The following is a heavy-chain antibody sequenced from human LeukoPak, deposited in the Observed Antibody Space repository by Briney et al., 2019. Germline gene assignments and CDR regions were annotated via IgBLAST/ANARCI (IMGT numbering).Heavy chain of an antibody. CDR1: GFTFSSYA. CDR2: ISYDGSNK. D-gene: IGHD2-21*01. V-gene: IGHV3-30*04. Sequence: GGSLRLSCAASGFTFSSYAMHWVRQAPGKGLEWVAVISYDGSNKYYADSVKGRFTISRDNSKNTLYLQMNSLRAEDTAVYYCAKDYSPSSYYFDYWGQGTLVTVSS. J-gene: IGHJ4*02. CDR3: AKDYSPSSYYFDY.